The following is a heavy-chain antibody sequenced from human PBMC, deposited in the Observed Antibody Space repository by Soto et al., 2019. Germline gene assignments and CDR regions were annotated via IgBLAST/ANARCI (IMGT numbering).Heavy chain of an antibody. CDR2: IYPGDSDT. CDR1: GYSFTSYW. CDR3: ARCQLAPRDRFDY. D-gene: IGHD6-6*01. Sequence: HGESLKISCKGSGYSFTSYWIGWVRQMPGKGLEWMGIIYPGDSDTRYSPSFPGQVTISADKSISTAYLQWSSLKASDTAMYYCARCQLAPRDRFDYWGQGTLVTVS. J-gene: IGHJ4*02. V-gene: IGHV5-51*01.